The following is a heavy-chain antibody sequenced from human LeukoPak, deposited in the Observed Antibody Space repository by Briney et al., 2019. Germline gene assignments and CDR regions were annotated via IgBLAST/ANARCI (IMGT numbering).Heavy chain of an antibody. CDR2: IYYSGST. CDR1: GYSISSGYY. V-gene: IGHV4-38-2*02. D-gene: IGHD1-26*01. Sequence: SETLSLTCAVSGYSISSGYYWGWIRQPPGKGLEWIGYIYYSGSTYYNPSLKSRVTISVDTSKNQFSLKLSSVTAADTAVYYCAREGGASGEVDYWGQGTLVTVSS. CDR3: AREGGASGEVDY. J-gene: IGHJ4*02.